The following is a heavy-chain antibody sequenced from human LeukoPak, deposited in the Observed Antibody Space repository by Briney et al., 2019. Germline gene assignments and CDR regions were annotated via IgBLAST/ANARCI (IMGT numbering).Heavy chain of an antibody. Sequence: GASVKVSCKASGGTFSGYAISWVRQAPGQGLEWMGGIIPIFGTANYAQKFQGRVTITADESTSTAYMELSSLRSEDTAVYYCARTLVIPNWFDPWGQGTLVTVSS. CDR3: ARTLVIPNWFDP. CDR2: IIPIFGTA. J-gene: IGHJ5*02. CDR1: GGTFSGYA. D-gene: IGHD3-9*01. V-gene: IGHV1-69*01.